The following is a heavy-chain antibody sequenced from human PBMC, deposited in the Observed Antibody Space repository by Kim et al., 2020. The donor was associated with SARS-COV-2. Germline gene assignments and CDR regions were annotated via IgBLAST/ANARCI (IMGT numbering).Heavy chain of an antibody. Sequence: GGSLRLSCAASGFTFDDYAMHWVRQAPGKGLEWVSGISWNSGSIGYADSVKGRFTISRDNAKNSLYLQMNSLRAEDTALYYCAKDKKPRTAMVNEGGLDYWGQGTLVTVSS. CDR3: AKDKKPRTAMVNEGGLDY. CDR1: GFTFDDYA. D-gene: IGHD5-18*01. CDR2: ISWNSGSI. J-gene: IGHJ4*02. V-gene: IGHV3-9*01.